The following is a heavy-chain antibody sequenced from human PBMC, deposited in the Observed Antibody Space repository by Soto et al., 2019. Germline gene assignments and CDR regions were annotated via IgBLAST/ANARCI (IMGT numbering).Heavy chain of an antibody. CDR3: ARRLYCSSSSCYAVDY. Sequence: EVQLLESGGGLVQPGGSLRLSCAVSGFTFSNYAMSWVRQAPGKGLEWVSGISGSGDSTNYRDSVKGRFTISRDNAKNTLYLQMNSLRAEDTAVYYCARRLYCSSSSCYAVDYWGQGTLVTVSS. J-gene: IGHJ4*02. CDR2: ISGSGDST. V-gene: IGHV3-23*01. D-gene: IGHD2-2*01. CDR1: GFTFSNYA.